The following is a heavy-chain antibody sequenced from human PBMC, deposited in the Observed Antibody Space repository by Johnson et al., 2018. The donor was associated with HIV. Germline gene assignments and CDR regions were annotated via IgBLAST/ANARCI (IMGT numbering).Heavy chain of an antibody. Sequence: VQLLESGGGVVQPGRSLRLSCAASGFTFSNYAIHWVRQAPGKGLEWVSYISSGGGTIYYADSVQGRFTISRDNAKNSLYLQMNSLRAEDTAVYYCARVSGLGAFNIWGQGTMVTVSS. CDR2: ISSGGGTI. D-gene: IGHD2-15*01. CDR1: GFTFSNYA. V-gene: IGHV3-48*04. CDR3: ARVSGLGAFNI. J-gene: IGHJ3*02.